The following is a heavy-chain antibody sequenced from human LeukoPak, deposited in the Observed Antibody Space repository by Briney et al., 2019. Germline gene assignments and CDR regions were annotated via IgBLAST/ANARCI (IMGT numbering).Heavy chain of an antibody. D-gene: IGHD6-13*01. Sequence: ASVKVSCKASGYTFTGYYMHWVRQAPGQGLEWMGWINPNSGGTNYAQKFQGRVTMTRYTSISTAYMELSRLRSDDTAVYYCASRRTFRQIAAAATNWFDPWGEGTLVSVSS. V-gene: IGHV1-2*02. J-gene: IGHJ5*02. CDR2: INPNSGGT. CDR1: GYTFTGYY. CDR3: ASRRTFRQIAAAATNWFDP.